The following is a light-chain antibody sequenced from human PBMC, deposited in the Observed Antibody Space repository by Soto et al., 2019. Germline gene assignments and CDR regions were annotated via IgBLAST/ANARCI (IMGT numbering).Light chain of an antibody. CDR2: GAS. J-gene: IGKJ3*01. CDR3: QQYGSSPRFT. V-gene: IGKV3-20*01. Sequence: ESVFTQSPGTLSFSPGERATLSCRASQSVSSSYLAWYQQKPGQAPRLLIYGASSRATGIPDRFSGSGSGTDFTLTISRLEPEDFAVYYCQQYGSSPRFTFGPGTKVDIK. CDR1: QSVSSSY.